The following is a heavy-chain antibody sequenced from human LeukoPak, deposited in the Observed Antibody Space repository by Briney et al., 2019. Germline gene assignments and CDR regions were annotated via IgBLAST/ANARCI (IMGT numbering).Heavy chain of an antibody. CDR3: ARPFKASGSYLQAFDI. D-gene: IGHD1-26*01. CDR2: ISSSSSYI. CDR1: GFTFSSYS. V-gene: IGHV3-21*01. Sequence: GGSLRLSCAASGFTFSSYSMNWVRQAPGKGLEWVSSISSSSSYIYCADSVKGRFTISRDNAKNSLYLQMNSLRAEDTAVYYCARPFKASGSYLQAFDIWGQGTMVTVSS. J-gene: IGHJ3*02.